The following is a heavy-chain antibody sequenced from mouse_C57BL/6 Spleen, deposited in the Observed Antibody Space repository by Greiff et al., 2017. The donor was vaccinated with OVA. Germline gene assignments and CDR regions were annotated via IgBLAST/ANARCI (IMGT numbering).Heavy chain of an antibody. V-gene: IGHV14-4*01. CDR3: TPNYYGSSSWYFDV. CDR1: GFNIKDDY. J-gene: IGHJ1*03. Sequence: VQLQQSGAELVRPGASVKLSCTASGFNIKDDYMHWVKQRPEQGLEWIGWIDPENGDTEYASKFQGKATITADKSSNTAYLQLSSLTSEDTAVYYCTPNYYGSSSWYFDVWGTGTTVTVSS. CDR2: IDPENGDT. D-gene: IGHD1-1*01.